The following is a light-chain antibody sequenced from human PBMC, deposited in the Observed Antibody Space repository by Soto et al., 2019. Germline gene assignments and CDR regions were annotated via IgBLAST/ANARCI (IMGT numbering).Light chain of an antibody. V-gene: IGLV2-23*01. J-gene: IGLJ3*02. CDR2: EGN. CDR3: CSYAGSGTNWV. CDR1: SSDVGSYNL. Sequence: QSVLTQPASVSGSPGQSITISCTTTSSDVGSYNLVSWYQHHPGKAPKLMIYEGNKRPSGVSNRFSGSKSGNTASLTISGLQAEDEADYYCCSYAGSGTNWVFGGGTKLTVL.